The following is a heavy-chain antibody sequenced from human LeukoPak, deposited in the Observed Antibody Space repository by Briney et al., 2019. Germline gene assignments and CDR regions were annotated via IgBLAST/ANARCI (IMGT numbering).Heavy chain of an antibody. V-gene: IGHV4-59*01. D-gene: IGHD6-19*01. CDR1: GGSISSYY. CDR2: IYYSGST. CDR3: ARADPAVAGFDY. J-gene: IGHJ4*02. Sequence: SETLSLTCTVSGGSISSYYWSWIRQPPGKGLEWIGYIYYSGSTNYNPSLKSRVTISVDTSKNQFSLKVSSVTAADTAVYYCARADPAVAGFDYWGQGTLVTVSS.